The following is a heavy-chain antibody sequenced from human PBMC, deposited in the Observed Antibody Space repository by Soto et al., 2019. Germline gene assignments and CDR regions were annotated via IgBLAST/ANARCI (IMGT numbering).Heavy chain of an antibody. Sequence: GGSLRLSCAASGFTFSSYAMSWVRQAQGKGLEWVSAISGSGGSTYYADSVKGRFTISRDNSKNTLYLQMNSLRAEDTAVYYCAKSLPDYGDQYYYYYMDVWGKGTTVTVSS. D-gene: IGHD4-17*01. CDR1: GFTFSSYA. J-gene: IGHJ6*03. V-gene: IGHV3-23*01. CDR2: ISGSGGST. CDR3: AKSLPDYGDQYYYYYMDV.